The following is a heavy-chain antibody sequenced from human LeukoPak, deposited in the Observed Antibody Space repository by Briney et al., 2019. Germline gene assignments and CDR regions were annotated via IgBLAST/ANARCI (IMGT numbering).Heavy chain of an antibody. CDR2: IYTSGST. D-gene: IGHD1-14*01. Sequence: SETLSLTCTVSGGSISSYYWSWIRQPAGKGLEWIGRIYTSGSTNYNPSLQSRVTMSVETSKNQFSLKRSSWTAAETVVYYGRREPLSAGSSYYSYYGMEVWGQETKVTVSS. V-gene: IGHV4-4*07. CDR1: GGSISSYY. CDR3: RREPLSAGSSYYSYYGMEV. J-gene: IGHJ6*02.